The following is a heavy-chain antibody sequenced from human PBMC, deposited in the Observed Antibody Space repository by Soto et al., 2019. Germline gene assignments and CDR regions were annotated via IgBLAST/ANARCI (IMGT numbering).Heavy chain of an antibody. Sequence: PSETLSLTCTVSDDSITSGAYYWGLIRQPPGKGLEWIGTIQYRGSTYYNPSLKSRVTISVDTSKNQYSLKLSSVTAADTAVYYCARDRYYGDYEYREGYYYGMDVWGQGTTVTVSS. D-gene: IGHD4-17*01. CDR3: ARDRYYGDYEYREGYYYGMDV. V-gene: IGHV4-39*07. CDR1: DDSITSGAYY. J-gene: IGHJ6*02. CDR2: IQYRGST.